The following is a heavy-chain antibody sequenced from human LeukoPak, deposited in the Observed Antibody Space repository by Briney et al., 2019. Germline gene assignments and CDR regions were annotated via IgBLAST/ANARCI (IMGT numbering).Heavy chain of an antibody. D-gene: IGHD4-17*01. CDR1: GGSISSGDYY. CDR2: IYYSGST. Sequence: PSQTLSLTCTVSGGSISSGDYYWSWIRQPLGKGLEWIGYIYYSGSTYYNPSLKSRVIISVDTSKNQFSLKFSSVTAADTAVYYCARLTVTEYFDYWGQGTLVTVSS. J-gene: IGHJ4*02. CDR3: ARLTVTEYFDY. V-gene: IGHV4-30-4*08.